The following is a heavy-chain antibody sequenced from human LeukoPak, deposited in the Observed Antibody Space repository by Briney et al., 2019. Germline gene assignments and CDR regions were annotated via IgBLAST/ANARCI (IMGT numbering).Heavy chain of an antibody. CDR3: ARDLNYYDSSGYFDY. CDR2: IKQDGSEK. CDR1: GFTFSSYW. V-gene: IGHV3-7*01. Sequence: HPGGSLRLSCAASGFTFSSYWMSWVRQAPGKGLEWVANIKQDGSEKYYVDSGKGRFTISRDNAKNSLYLQMNSLRAEDTAVYYCARDLNYYDSSGYFDYWGQGTLVTVSS. D-gene: IGHD3-22*01. J-gene: IGHJ4*02.